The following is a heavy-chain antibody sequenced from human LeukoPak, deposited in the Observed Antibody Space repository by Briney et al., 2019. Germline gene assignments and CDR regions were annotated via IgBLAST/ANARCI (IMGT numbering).Heavy chain of an antibody. CDR2: IKEDGSDK. V-gene: IGHV3-7*03. CDR3: ARSIAAAGDY. J-gene: IGHJ4*02. D-gene: IGHD6-13*01. CDR1: GFTFSSYW. Sequence: GGSLRLSCAVSGFTFSSYWVSWVRQAPGKGLEWVANIKEDGSDKNYVDSVKGRFTISRDNAKNSLFLQMNSLRAEDTAVYYCARSIAAAGDYWGQGTLVTVSS.